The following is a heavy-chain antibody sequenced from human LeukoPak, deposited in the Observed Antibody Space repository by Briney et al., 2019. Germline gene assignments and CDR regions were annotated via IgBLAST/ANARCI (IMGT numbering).Heavy chain of an antibody. Sequence: GGSLRLSCAVSGFTFSNYWMHWVRQAPGEALMWVSRIKSDGSSTTYADSVKGRFTISRDNTRNSLFLQMYSLRAEDTAVYFCAREDGYCSGGNCYSYFDSWGQGTLVTVSS. CDR1: GFTFSNYW. J-gene: IGHJ4*02. CDR3: AREDGYCSGGNCYSYFDS. CDR2: IKSDGSST. D-gene: IGHD2-15*01. V-gene: IGHV3-74*01.